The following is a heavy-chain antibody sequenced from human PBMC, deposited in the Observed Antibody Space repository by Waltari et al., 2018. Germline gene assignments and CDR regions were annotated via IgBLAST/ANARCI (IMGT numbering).Heavy chain of an antibody. D-gene: IGHD5-18*01. CDR1: GFTVSSTY. V-gene: IGHV3-66*02. J-gene: IGHJ4*02. CDR2: IYSGGST. Sequence: EVQLVESGGGLVQPGGSLRLSCAGSGFTVSSTYMNWVRQTPGKGLEWVSIIYSGGSTYYADSVKGRFTISRDNSKNTLHLQMNSLRAEDTAVYFCSYGRFEYWGQGTLVTVSS. CDR3: SYGRFEY.